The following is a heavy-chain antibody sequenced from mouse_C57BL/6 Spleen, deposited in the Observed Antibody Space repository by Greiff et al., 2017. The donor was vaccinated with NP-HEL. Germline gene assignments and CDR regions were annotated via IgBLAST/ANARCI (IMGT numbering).Heavy chain of an antibody. J-gene: IGHJ2*01. Sequence: EVQLVESGGGLVQPGGSLKLSCAASGFTFSDYYMYWVRQTPEKRLEWVAYISNGGGSTYYPDTVKGRFTISRENAKNTLYLQMSRLKSEETAMYYCARQDDGYYYFDYWGQGTTLTVSS. CDR3: ARQDDGYYYFDY. D-gene: IGHD2-3*01. CDR2: ISNGGGST. CDR1: GFTFSDYY. V-gene: IGHV5-12*01.